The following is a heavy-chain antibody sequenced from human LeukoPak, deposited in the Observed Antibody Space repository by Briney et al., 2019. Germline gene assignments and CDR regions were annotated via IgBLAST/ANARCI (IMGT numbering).Heavy chain of an antibody. CDR1: GFTFSSYA. J-gene: IGHJ4*02. V-gene: IGHV3-23*01. D-gene: IGHD5-18*01. CDR2: ISGSGGST. Sequence: GGSLRLSCAASGFTFSSYAMSWVRQAPGKGLEWVSAISGSGGSTYYADSAKGRSTISRDNSKNTLYLQMNSLRAEDTAVYYCAKGKGGWGYSYGGSDYWGQGTLVTVSS. CDR3: AKGKGGWGYSYGGSDY.